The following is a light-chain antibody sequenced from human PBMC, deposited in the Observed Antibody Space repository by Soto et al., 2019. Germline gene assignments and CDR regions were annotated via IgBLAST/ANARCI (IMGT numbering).Light chain of an antibody. J-gene: IGKJ4*01. V-gene: IGKV1-39*01. CDR3: QQVYSSLT. CDR2: GAS. CDR1: QSIGIY. Sequence: DIQMTQSPSSLSASVGDRVTITCRASQSIGIYLNWYQQKPGKAPNLLIYGASTLRSGVPSRFSGSGSGTDFTLTISSLHPEDFAAYYCQQVYSSLTFGGGTKVEI.